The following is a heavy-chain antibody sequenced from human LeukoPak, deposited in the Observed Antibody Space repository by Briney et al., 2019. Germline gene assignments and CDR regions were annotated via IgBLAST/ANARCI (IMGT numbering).Heavy chain of an antibody. Sequence: ASVKVSCKASGYTYTSYDFNWVRQATGQRPEWMGWMSPNSGDTGYAQKFQDRVTMTRNTSISTAYMELSSLRSDDTAVYYCARGPPNWGYDYWGPGTLVTVSS. CDR3: ARGPPNWGYDY. CDR1: GYTYTSYD. J-gene: IGHJ4*02. CDR2: MSPNSGDT. V-gene: IGHV1-8*01. D-gene: IGHD7-27*01.